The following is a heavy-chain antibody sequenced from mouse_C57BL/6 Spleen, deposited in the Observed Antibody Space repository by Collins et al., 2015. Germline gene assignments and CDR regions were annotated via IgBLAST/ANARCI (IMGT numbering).Heavy chain of an antibody. CDR2: IDPSDSET. CDR1: GYTFTSYW. CDR3: ARSEGNLWFAY. J-gene: IGHJ3*01. D-gene: IGHD2-1*01. V-gene: IGHV1-52*01. Sequence: QVQLQQPGAELVRPGSSVKLSCKASGYTFTSYWMHWVKQRPIQGLEWIGNIDPSDSETHYNQKFKDKATLTVDKSSSTAYMQLSSLTSEDSAVYYCARSEGNLWFAYWGQGTLVTVSA.